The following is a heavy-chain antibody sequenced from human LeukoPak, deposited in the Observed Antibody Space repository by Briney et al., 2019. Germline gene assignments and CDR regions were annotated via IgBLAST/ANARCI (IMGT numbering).Heavy chain of an antibody. D-gene: IGHD5-18*01. Sequence: SGTLSLTCAVSDGSISSNSWWTWVRQPPGKGLEWIGEIYHSGSTNYNPSLKSRVNISVDTSKNQFSLKLTSVTAADTAVYYCARDPYSTRRAFDIWGQGTMVTVSS. J-gene: IGHJ3*02. V-gene: IGHV4-4*02. CDR1: DGSISSNSW. CDR2: IYHSGST. CDR3: ARDPYSTRRAFDI.